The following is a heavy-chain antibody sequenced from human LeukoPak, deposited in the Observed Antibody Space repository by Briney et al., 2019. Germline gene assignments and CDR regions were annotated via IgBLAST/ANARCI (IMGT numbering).Heavy chain of an antibody. V-gene: IGHV4-39*07. J-gene: IGHJ5*02. CDR1: GGSISSSSYY. Sequence: SETLSLTCTVSGGSISSSSYYWGRIRQPPGKGLEWIGSIYYSGSTYYNPSLKSRATISVHTSKNQFSLKLSSVTAADTAVYYCARLTGYSSESWFDPWGQGTLVTVSS. CDR2: IYYSGST. CDR3: ARLTGYSSESWFDP. D-gene: IGHD3-9*01.